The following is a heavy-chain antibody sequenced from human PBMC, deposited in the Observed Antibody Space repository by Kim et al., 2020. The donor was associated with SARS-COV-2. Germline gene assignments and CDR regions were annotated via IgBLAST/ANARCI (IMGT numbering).Heavy chain of an antibody. D-gene: IGHD2-8*01. CDR3: ARDRWDIVPPIGTTNFD. CDR2: ISSSSSNI. CDR1: GFTFSSYS. Sequence: GGSLRLSCAASGFTFSSYSMIWVRQAPGKGLEWVSSISSSSSNIYYADSVRGRFTISRDNAKNSLYLQMNSLRAEDTSVYYCARDRWDIVPPIGTTNFD. J-gene: IGHJ4*01. V-gene: IGHV3-21*01.